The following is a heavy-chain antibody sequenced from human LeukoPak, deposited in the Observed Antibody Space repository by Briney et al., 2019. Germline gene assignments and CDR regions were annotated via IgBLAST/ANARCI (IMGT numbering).Heavy chain of an antibody. CDR2: ISVQNGNT. CDR3: ARDRMILGVPFDY. V-gene: IGHV1-18*01. Sequence: ASVKVSCKASGYTFTSYTINWVRQAPGQGLEWGGWISVQNGNTKYAQKLQGRVTLTTDTSTSTAYMELRSLRSDDTAVYYCARDRMILGVPFDYWGQGTLVTVSS. J-gene: IGHJ4*02. CDR1: GYTFTSYT. D-gene: IGHD3-10*01.